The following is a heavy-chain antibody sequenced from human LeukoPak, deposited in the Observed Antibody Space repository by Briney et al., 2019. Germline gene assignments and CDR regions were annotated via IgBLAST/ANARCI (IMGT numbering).Heavy chain of an antibody. D-gene: IGHD1-14*01. V-gene: IGHV4-31*03. CDR3: ARGLRTGFDY. J-gene: IGHJ4*02. Sequence: PSETLSLTCTVSGGSISSGGYYWSWIRQHPGKGLEWIGYIYYSGSTNYNPSLKSRVTISVDTSKNQFSLKLSSVTAADTAVYYCARGLRTGFDYWGQGTLVTVSS. CDR2: IYYSGST. CDR1: GGSISSGGYY.